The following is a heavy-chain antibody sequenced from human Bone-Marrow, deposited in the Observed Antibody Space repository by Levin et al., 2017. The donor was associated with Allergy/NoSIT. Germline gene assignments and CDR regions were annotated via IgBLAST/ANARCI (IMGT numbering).Heavy chain of an antibody. CDR2: ITSSGSPM. Sequence: GGSLRLSCAASGFSFTNYSMNRVRQAPGKGLEWISYITSSGSPMFYAHSVRGRFTISRDNAKNSLYLQMNSLRAEDSAVYYCARDDDYSNSPTFDYWGQGTLVTVSS. J-gene: IGHJ4*02. CDR1: GFSFTNYS. CDR3: ARDDDYSNSPTFDY. D-gene: IGHD4-11*01. V-gene: IGHV3-48*04.